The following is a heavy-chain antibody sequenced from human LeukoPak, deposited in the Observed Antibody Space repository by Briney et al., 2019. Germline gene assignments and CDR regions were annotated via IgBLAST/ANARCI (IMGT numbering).Heavy chain of an antibody. CDR3: ARSPHILTGENFDH. J-gene: IGHJ4*02. CDR2: INPNSGGT. CDR1: GYTFTGYY. V-gene: IGHV1-2*02. Sequence: ASVKVSCKASGYTFTGYYMHWVRQAPGQGLEWMGWINPNSGGTNYAQKFQDRVSMTRDTSISTDYMQLSRLRFDDTAVYYCARSPHILTGENFDHWGQGTLLTVSS. D-gene: IGHD3-9*01.